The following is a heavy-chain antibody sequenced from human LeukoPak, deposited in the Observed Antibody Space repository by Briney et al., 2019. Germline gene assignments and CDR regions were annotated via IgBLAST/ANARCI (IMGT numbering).Heavy chain of an antibody. CDR1: GFTFSDYY. CDR3: TTDPIAVAGTRVSLLLSA. Sequence: GGSLRLSCAASGFTFSDYYMSWIRQAPGKGLEWVSYISSSGSTIYCADSVKGRFTISRDNAKNSLYLQMNSLRAEDTAVYYCTTDPIAVAGTRVSLLLSAWGQGALVTVSS. V-gene: IGHV3-11*01. CDR2: ISSSGSTI. D-gene: IGHD6-19*01. J-gene: IGHJ5*02.